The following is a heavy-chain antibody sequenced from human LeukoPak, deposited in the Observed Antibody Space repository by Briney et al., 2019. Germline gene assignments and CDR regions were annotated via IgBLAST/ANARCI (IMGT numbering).Heavy chain of an antibody. V-gene: IGHV3-20*04. D-gene: IGHD6-13*01. Sequence: GGSLRLSCATSGFTFDDYDMSWVRQAPGKGLEWVSGINWNGGSTGYADSVKGRFTISRDNAKNSLYLQMNGLRAEDTALYYCVRAQAAINAFDIWGQGTMVTVSS. J-gene: IGHJ3*02. CDR1: GFTFDDYD. CDR3: VRAQAAINAFDI. CDR2: INWNGGST.